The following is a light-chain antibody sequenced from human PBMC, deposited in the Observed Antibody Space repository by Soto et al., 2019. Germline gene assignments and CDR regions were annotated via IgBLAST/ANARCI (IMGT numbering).Light chain of an antibody. Sequence: QTVVTQSPSASASLGASVKLTCTLSSGHSNYAIAWHQQQSEKGPRYLMKLNSDGSHSKGDGIPDRFSGSSSGAERYLTISRLQSEDEADYFWQTWGSGIVVFGGGTKVTVL. CDR2: LNSDGSH. CDR3: QTWGSGIVV. CDR1: SGHSNYA. V-gene: IGLV4-69*01. J-gene: IGLJ2*01.